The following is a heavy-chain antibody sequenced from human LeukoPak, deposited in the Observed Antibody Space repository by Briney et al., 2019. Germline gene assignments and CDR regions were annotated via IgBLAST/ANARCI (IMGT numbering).Heavy chain of an antibody. CDR2: IYSGGNT. CDR3: ARRAGEYSHPYDY. V-gene: IGHV3-53*01. D-gene: IGHD4-17*01. CDR1: GFTVSSSS. Sequence: GGSLRLSCTVSGFTVSSSSMSWVRQAPGKGLEWVSFIYSGGNTHYSDSVKGRFTISRDNSKNTLYLQMSSLRADDTAVYYCARRAGEYSHPYDYWGQGTLVTVSS. J-gene: IGHJ4*02.